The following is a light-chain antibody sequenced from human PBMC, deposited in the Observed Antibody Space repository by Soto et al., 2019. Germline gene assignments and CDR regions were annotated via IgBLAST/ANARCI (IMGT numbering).Light chain of an antibody. Sequence: EIVMTQSPATLSVFPGERATLSCRASQSVASNLAWYQQKPGQAPRLLIYEASTRATGIPARFSGSGSGTEFTLTISSLQSEDFAVYYCQQYNKWPLTFGGGTKVEIK. V-gene: IGKV3-15*01. CDR1: QSVASN. CDR2: EAS. J-gene: IGKJ4*01. CDR3: QQYNKWPLT.